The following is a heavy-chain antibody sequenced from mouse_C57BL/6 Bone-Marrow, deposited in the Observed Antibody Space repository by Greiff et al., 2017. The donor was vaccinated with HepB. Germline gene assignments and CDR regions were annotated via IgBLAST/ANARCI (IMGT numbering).Heavy chain of an antibody. CDR2: FHPYNDDT. CDR3: ARSNYYGSSYWYFDV. J-gene: IGHJ1*03. Sequence: VKLVESGAELVKPGASVKMSCKASGYTFTTYPIEWMKQNHGKSLEWIGNFHPYNDDTKYNEKFKGKATLTVEKSSSTVYLELSRLTSDDSAVYYCARSNYYGSSYWYFDVWGTGTTVTVSS. D-gene: IGHD1-1*01. CDR1: GYTFTTYP. V-gene: IGHV1-47*01.